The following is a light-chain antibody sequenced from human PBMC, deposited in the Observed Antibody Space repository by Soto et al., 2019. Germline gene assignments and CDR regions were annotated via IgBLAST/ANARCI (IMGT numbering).Light chain of an antibody. J-gene: IGLJ1*01. CDR2: EVS. Sequence: QSALTQVPSASGSPGQSVTISCTGTSSDVGGYNYVSWYQQHPGKAPKLMIYEVSKRPSGAPDRFSGSKSGNTASLTVSGLQAEDEADYYCTSYAGSNNSVFGTGPKVTVL. CDR1: SSDVGGYNY. CDR3: TSYAGSNNSV. V-gene: IGLV2-8*01.